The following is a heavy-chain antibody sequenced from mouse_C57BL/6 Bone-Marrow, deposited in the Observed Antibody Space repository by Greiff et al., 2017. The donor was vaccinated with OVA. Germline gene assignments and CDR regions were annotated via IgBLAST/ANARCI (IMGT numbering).Heavy chain of an antibody. CDR2: IHPNSGST. D-gene: IGHD2-5*01. Sequence: QVQLQQPGAELVKPWASVKLSCKTSGYTFTSYWLHWVKQRPGQGLEWIGMIHPNSGSTNYNEKFKSKATLTVDKSSSTAHMQLSSLTSEDSAVYYCARGGFYYSNYVGWYFDVWGTGTTVTVSS. V-gene: IGHV1-64*01. J-gene: IGHJ1*03. CDR3: ARGGFYYSNYVGWYFDV. CDR1: GYTFTSYW.